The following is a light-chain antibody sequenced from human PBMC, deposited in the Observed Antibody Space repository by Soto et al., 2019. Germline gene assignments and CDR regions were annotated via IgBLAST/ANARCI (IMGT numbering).Light chain of an antibody. V-gene: IGKV3D-20*02. CDR2: GAS. CDR3: QQRSNWPVT. CDR1: LSVSGNY. Sequence: VLTQSPGALSLSPGERATLSCRVSLSVSGNYLAWCRQTPGQPPRLLIYGASSRATGIPARFSGSGSGTDFTLTISSLEPEDFAVYYCQQRSNWPVTFGQGTRLEIK. J-gene: IGKJ5*01.